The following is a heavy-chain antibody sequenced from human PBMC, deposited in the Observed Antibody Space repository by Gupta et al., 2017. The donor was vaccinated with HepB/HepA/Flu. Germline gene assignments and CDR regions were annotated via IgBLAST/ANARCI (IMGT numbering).Heavy chain of an antibody. D-gene: IGHD3-22*01. V-gene: IGHV3-23*01. Sequence: EVQLLESGGGLIQPGGSLRLSCAASGFSFSNYAMSWVRQAPGKGLEWVSAISGSGGSTYYADAVRGRFAISKNNAKNTLYLQMNSLRGEDTAVYYCAKDSSGFYYPFDYGGQGALVTVSS. CDR2: ISGSGGST. CDR1: GFSFSNYA. CDR3: AKDSSGFYYPFDY. J-gene: IGHJ4*02.